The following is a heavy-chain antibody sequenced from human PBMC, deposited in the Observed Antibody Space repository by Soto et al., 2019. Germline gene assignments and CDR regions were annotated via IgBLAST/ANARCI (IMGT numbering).Heavy chain of an antibody. CDR2: IKSKADGSTK. Sequence: GGSLRLSCAASGNSFGSYWMSWVRQSPGKGLEWVGRIKSKADGSTKEYGTPVKDRFIISRDDSKNTVDLQMHALRTEDTAFYYCATPRPGSQGYSFWGHGALVTVSS. V-gene: IGHV3-15*01. CDR1: GNSFGSYW. J-gene: IGHJ4*01. CDR3: ATPRPGSQGYSF. D-gene: IGHD3-10*01.